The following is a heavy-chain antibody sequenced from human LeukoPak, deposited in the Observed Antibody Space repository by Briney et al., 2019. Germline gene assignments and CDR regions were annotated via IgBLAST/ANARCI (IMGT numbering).Heavy chain of an antibody. V-gene: IGHV5-51*01. J-gene: IGHJ4*02. D-gene: IGHD2-15*01. CDR2: IYPGDSDT. CDR1: GYSFTSYW. Sequence: GESLKISCKGSGYSFTSYWIGWVRQMPGKGLEWMGIIYPGDSDTRYSPSFQGQVTISADKYISTAYLQWSSLKASDTAMYYCASVYCSGGSCYPHYFDYWGQGTLVTVSS. CDR3: ASVYCSGGSCYPHYFDY.